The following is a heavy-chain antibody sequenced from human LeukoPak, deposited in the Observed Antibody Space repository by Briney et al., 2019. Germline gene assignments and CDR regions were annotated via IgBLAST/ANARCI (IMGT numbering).Heavy chain of an antibody. V-gene: IGHV4-4*02. CDR1: GGSITTTNY. J-gene: IGHJ4*02. CDR3: SRESGPFSLFGQ. Sequence: PSGTLSLTCGVSGGSITTTNYWSWVRQPPGQGLGWIGEISLSGHTTYTPSIRSRVTMSINESKNHLSLILASVTAADTDIYFCSRESGPFSLFGQWGQGTLVTVTS. D-gene: IGHD1-26*01. CDR2: ISLSGHT.